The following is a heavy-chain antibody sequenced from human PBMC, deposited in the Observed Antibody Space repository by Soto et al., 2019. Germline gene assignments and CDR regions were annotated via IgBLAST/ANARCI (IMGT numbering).Heavy chain of an antibody. D-gene: IGHD3-22*01. CDR3: AKDMYYYDSSGYTAFDY. CDR2: ISWDGGST. V-gene: IGHV3-43*01. Sequence: EVQLVESGGVVVQPGGSLRLSCAASGFTFDDYTMHWVRQAPGEGLEWVSLISWDGGSTYYADSVKGRFTISRDNSKNSLYLQMNSLRTEDTALYYCAKDMYYYDSSGYTAFDYWGQGTLVTVSS. J-gene: IGHJ4*02. CDR1: GFTFDDYT.